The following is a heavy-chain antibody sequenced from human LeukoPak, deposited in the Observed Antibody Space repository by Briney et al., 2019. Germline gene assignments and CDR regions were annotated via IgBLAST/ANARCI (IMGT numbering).Heavy chain of an antibody. CDR3: AKDGLSYDGSTHVYYFQS. V-gene: IGHV3-23*01. CDR1: GFTFRMYA. J-gene: IGHJ4*02. CDR2: IIYNGRHT. Sequence: GGSLRLSCTASGFTFRMYAMSWVRQAPGKGLESVASIIYNGRHTYYAASVKGRFTISRDNSQNTLYLQMNSLRAEDTALYYCAKDGLSYDGSTHVYYFQSLGQGTLVTVSS. D-gene: IGHD3-22*01.